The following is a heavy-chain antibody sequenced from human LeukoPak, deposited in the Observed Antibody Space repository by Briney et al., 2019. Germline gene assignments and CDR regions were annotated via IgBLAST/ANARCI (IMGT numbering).Heavy chain of an antibody. CDR1: GFTFSSHG. Sequence: PGGSLRLSCAASGFTFSSHGMHWVRQAPGKGLEWVAVIWYGGSNKYYADSVKGRFTISRDNSKNTLYLQMNSLRAEDTAVYYCAKDREYYDFWSGLGYWGQGTLVTVSS. J-gene: IGHJ4*02. CDR2: IWYGGSNK. D-gene: IGHD3-3*01. V-gene: IGHV3-30*02. CDR3: AKDREYYDFWSGLGY.